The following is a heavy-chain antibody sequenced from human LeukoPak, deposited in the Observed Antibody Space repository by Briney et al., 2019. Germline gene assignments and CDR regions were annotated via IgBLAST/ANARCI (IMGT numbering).Heavy chain of an antibody. CDR1: GGPITSYY. CDR2: IDTNGNT. J-gene: IGHJ4*02. CDR3: ARSPSSGQRYFDD. V-gene: IGHV4-4*07. D-gene: IGHD6-19*01. Sequence: PSETLSLTCTVSGGPITSYYWSWIRQPAGKGLEWIGRIDTNGNTNYNPSLKSRVTMSVDTSKNQFSLWLSPVTAADTAVYYCARSPSSGQRYFDDWGQGTLVTVSS.